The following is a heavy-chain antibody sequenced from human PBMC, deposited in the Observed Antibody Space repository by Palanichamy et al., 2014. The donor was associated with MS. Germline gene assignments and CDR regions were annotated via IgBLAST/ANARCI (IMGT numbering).Heavy chain of an antibody. Sequence: EVQLVESGGGLVPPGGSLRLSCEASDFMFSSFWMNWIRQVPGKGLEWVANIKHDGSETYYVDSVKGRFTISRDNDKNSVYLQMNSLRAEDTAVYYCAREFLKKDDAFDIWGQGTVVTVSS. J-gene: IGHJ3*02. D-gene: IGHD2-21*01. CDR2: IKHDGSET. V-gene: IGHV3-7*01. CDR3: AREFLKKDDAFDI. CDR1: DFMFSSFW.